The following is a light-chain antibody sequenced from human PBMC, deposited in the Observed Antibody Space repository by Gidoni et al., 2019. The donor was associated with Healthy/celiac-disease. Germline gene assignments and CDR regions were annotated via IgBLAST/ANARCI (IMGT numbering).Light chain of an antibody. V-gene: IGLV3-25*03. J-gene: IGLJ3*02. CDR3: QSADSSGTYRWV. Sequence: SYELTQPPSVSVPPGPTARITCSGDALPKQYAYWYQQKPGQAPVLVIYKGSERPSGIPERFSGSSSGTTVTLTISGVQAEDEADYYCQSADSSGTYRWVFGGGTKLTVL. CDR2: KGS. CDR1: ALPKQY.